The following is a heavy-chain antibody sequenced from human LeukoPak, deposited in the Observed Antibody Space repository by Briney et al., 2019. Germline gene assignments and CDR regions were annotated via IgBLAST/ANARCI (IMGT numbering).Heavy chain of an antibody. CDR3: ARGSSRAASKRFGMDV. V-gene: IGHV3-33*08. CDR2: IWYDGSNK. D-gene: IGHD6-6*01. Sequence: GRSLRLSCAASGFTFSSYGMHWVRQAPGKGLEWVAVIWYDGSNKYYADSVKGRFTISRDNSKNTLYLQMNSLRAEDTAVYYCARGSSRAASKRFGMDVWGQGTTVTVSS. J-gene: IGHJ6*02. CDR1: GFTFSSYG.